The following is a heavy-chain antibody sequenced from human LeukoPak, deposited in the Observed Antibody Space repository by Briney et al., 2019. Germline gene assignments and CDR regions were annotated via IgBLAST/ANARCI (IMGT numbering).Heavy chain of an antibody. V-gene: IGHV4-39*01. CDR3: ARLWFTYCSGGSCPHQPNY. J-gene: IGHJ4*02. D-gene: IGHD2-15*01. Sequence: SETLSLTCTVSGGSISSSSYYWGWIRQPPGKGLEWIGSIHNSGSTYYNPSLKSRVTISVRTSKNQFSLKLSSVTAADTALYYCARLWFTYCSGGSCPHQPNYWGQGTLVTVSS. CDR2: IHNSGST. CDR1: GGSISSSSYY.